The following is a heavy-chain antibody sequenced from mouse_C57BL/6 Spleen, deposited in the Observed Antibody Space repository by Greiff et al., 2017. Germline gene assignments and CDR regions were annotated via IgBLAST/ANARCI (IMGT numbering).Heavy chain of an antibody. V-gene: IGHV1-4*01. CDR3: ARRGHDGGFDY. Sequence: QVQLQQSGAELASPGASVKMSCKASGYTFPSYTMHWVQQRPGQGLEWIGYINPSSGYTKYNQKFKDKATLTADKSSSTAYMQLSSLTSEDAAVYYCARRGHDGGFDYWGQGTTLTVSS. J-gene: IGHJ2*01. CDR1: GYTFPSYT. CDR2: INPSSGYT. D-gene: IGHD2-3*01.